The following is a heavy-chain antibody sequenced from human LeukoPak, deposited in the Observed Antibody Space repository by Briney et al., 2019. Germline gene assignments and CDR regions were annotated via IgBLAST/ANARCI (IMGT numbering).Heavy chain of an antibody. J-gene: IGHJ4*02. D-gene: IGHD2-2*01. CDR3: ARVVPAAYFDY. Sequence: SVKVSCKASGGTFSSYATSWVRQAPGQGLEWMGGIIPIFGTANYAQKFQGRVTITADKSTSTAYMELSSLRSEDTAVYYCARVVPAAYFDYWGQGTLVTVSS. CDR1: GGTFSSYA. V-gene: IGHV1-69*06. CDR2: IIPIFGTA.